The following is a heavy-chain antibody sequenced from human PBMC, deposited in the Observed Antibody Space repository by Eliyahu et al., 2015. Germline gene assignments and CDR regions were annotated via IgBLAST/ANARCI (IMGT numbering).Heavy chain of an antibody. CDR3: AKGYSSSWYEIDN. D-gene: IGHD6-13*01. CDR2: ITYDGSIX. Sequence: ASGKGLXWVAVITYDGSIXFYAESVKGRFTISRDNAKKTVYLEMNSLRVEDTALYYCAKGYSSSWYEIDNWGQGTQVTVSA. V-gene: IGHV3-30*18. J-gene: IGHJ4*02.